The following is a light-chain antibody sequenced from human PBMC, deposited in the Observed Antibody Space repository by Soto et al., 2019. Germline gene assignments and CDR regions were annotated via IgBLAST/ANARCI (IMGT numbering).Light chain of an antibody. J-gene: IGKJ1*01. V-gene: IGKV1-9*01. CDR3: QHYNSYSEA. CDR1: QGISSY. CDR2: AAS. Sequence: DIQLTQYPSFLSASVVDRVTITCRASQGISSYLAWYQQKPGKAPKLLIYAASTLQSGVPSRFSGSGSGTEFTLTISSLQPDDFATYYCQHYNSYSEAFGQGTKVDIK.